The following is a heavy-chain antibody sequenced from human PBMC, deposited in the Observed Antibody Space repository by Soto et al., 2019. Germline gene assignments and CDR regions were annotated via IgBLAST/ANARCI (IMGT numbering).Heavy chain of an antibody. J-gene: IGHJ4*02. CDR1: GYTFTSYG. Sequence: GASVKVSCKASGYTFTSYGISWVRQAPGQGLEWMGIINPNDGSTNYAQKFQGRVTMTRDTSTSTVYMELSSLTSEDTAVYYCARAVEMATPCLDYWGQGTLVTVST. CDR3: ARAVEMATPCLDY. CDR2: INPNDGST. V-gene: IGHV1-18*01. D-gene: IGHD5-12*01.